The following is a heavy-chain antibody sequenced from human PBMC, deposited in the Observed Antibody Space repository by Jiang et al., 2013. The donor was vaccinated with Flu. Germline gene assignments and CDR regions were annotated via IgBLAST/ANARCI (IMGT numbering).Heavy chain of an antibody. CDR3: ARLRTIFGVVTHYGMDV. V-gene: IGHV5-51*01. J-gene: IGHJ6*02. CDR2: IYPGDSDT. D-gene: IGHD3-3*01. Sequence: IIYPGDSDTRYSPSFQGQVTISADKSISTAYLQWSSLKASDTAMYYCARLRTIFGVVTHYGMDVWGQGTTVTVSS.